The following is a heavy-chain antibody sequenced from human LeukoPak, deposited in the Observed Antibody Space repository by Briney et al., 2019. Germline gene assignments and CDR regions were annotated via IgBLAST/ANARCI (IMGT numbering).Heavy chain of an antibody. CDR2: ISYDGSNK. Sequence: GRSLRLSCAASGFTFSSYGMHWVRQAPGKGLEWVAAISYDGSNKFYADSVKGRFTISRDNSKNTLYLQMNSLRAEDTAVYYCAKYNSGWYDYYYYGMDVWGQGTTVTVSS. CDR1: GFTFSSYG. V-gene: IGHV3-30*18. J-gene: IGHJ6*02. D-gene: IGHD6-19*01. CDR3: AKYNSGWYDYYYYGMDV.